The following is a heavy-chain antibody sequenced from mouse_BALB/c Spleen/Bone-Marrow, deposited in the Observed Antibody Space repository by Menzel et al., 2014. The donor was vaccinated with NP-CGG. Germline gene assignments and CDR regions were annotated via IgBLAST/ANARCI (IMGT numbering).Heavy chain of an antibody. J-gene: IGHJ3*01. Sequence: VQLKQSGPSLVQPSQSLSITCTVSGFSLTSYGVHWVRPSPGKGLEWLGVIWRGGSTDYNAAFMSRLSITNDNSKSQVFFKMNSLQADDTAIYYCAKSAGFAYWGQGTLVTVSA. CDR1: GFSLTSYG. CDR3: AKSAGFAY. CDR2: IWRGGST. V-gene: IGHV2-5-1*01.